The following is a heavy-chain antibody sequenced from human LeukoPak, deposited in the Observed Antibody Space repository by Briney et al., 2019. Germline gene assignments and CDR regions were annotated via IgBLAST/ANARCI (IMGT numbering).Heavy chain of an antibody. CDR3: ARDPEAGTTDY. J-gene: IGHJ4*02. V-gene: IGHV3-7*03. D-gene: IGHD1-1*01. CDR1: GFTFSSYW. CDR2: INQDGSEK. Sequence: GGSLRLSCVASGFTFSSYWMSWVRQAPGKGLEWVAIINQDGSEKYYVDSVRGRFTISRDNAKNSLYLQINSLRAEDTAVYYCARDPEAGTTDYWGQGTPVTVSS.